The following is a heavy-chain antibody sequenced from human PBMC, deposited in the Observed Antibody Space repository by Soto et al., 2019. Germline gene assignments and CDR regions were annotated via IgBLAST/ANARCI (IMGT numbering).Heavy chain of an antibody. CDR2: IWYDGSNK. D-gene: IGHD5-12*01. CDR1: GFTFSNYG. V-gene: IGHV3-33*01. J-gene: IGHJ4*02. Sequence: GGSLRLSCAASGFTFSNYGMHWVRQAPGKGLEWVAVIWYDGSNKYYADSVKGRFTISRDNSKSTLYLQMNSLRAEDTAVYYCARDPVRGLQFPPDDWGRGTLVTGSS. CDR3: ARDPVRGLQFPPDD.